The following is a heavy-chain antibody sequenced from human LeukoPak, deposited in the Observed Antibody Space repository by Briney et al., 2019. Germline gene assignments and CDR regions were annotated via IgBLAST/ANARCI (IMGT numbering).Heavy chain of an antibody. Sequence: PSETLSLTCTVSGGSISSYYWSWIRQPPGKGLEWIGDIYYSGSTNYNPSLKSRVTISVDTSKNQFSLKLSSVTAADTAVYYCARGTPYYYDSSGYYFLDYWGQGTLVTVSS. CDR2: IYYSGST. J-gene: IGHJ4*02. D-gene: IGHD3-22*01. CDR1: GGSISSYY. V-gene: IGHV4-59*01. CDR3: ARGTPYYYDSSGYYFLDY.